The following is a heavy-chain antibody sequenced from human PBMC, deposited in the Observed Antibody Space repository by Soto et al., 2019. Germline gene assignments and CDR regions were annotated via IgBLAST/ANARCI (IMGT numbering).Heavy chain of an antibody. CDR2: IYPGDSDT. CDR1: GYSFASNS. Sequence: GESLKISCKGSGYSFASNSIGWVRQMPGKGLEWVGIIYPGDSDTRYSPSFQGQVTVSADKSISTAYLQWSSLKASDTAMYYCARTPSDTTPFFDSWGQGTLVTVSS. J-gene: IGHJ4*02. V-gene: IGHV5-51*01. D-gene: IGHD2-2*01. CDR3: ARTPSDTTPFFDS.